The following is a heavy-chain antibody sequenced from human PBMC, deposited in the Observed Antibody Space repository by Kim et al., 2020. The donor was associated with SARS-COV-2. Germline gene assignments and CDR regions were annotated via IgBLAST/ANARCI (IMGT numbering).Heavy chain of an antibody. CDR2: IYYSGST. Sequence: SETLSLTCTVSGGSISSGGYYWSWIRQHPGKGLEWIGYIYYSGSTYYNPSLKSRVTISVDTSKNQFSLKLSSVTAADTAVYYCARERLSYGSGIDGMDVWGQGTTVTVSS. CDR3: ARERLSYGSGIDGMDV. CDR1: GGSISSGGYY. D-gene: IGHD3-10*01. J-gene: IGHJ6*02. V-gene: IGHV4-31*03.